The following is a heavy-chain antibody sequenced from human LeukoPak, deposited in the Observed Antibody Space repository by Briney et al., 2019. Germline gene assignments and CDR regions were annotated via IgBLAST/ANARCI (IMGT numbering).Heavy chain of an antibody. V-gene: IGHV3-74*01. CDR2: INSDGSST. CDR1: GFTFSSYW. Sequence: GGSLRLSCAASGFTFSSYWMHWARQAPGKGLVWVSRINSDGSSTSYADSVKGRFTISRDNAKNTLYLQMNSLRAEDTAVYYCARNLPRDGYNLWGQGTLVTVSS. CDR3: ARNLPRDGYNL. D-gene: IGHD5-24*01. J-gene: IGHJ4*02.